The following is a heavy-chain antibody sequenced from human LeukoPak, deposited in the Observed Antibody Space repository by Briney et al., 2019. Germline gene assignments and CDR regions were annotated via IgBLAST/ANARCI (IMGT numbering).Heavy chain of an antibody. J-gene: IGHJ4*02. D-gene: IGHD7-27*01. CDR3: AKDGEGTGYFDY. CDR1: GGSVSSGSYF. Sequence: SETLSLTCAVSGGSVSSGSYFWTWIRQPPGTGLECIGYINFSGYTKYNPSLKSRATISIDASKNRFSLKLSSVTAADTAVYYCAKDGEGTGYFDYWGQGTLVTVSS. V-gene: IGHV4-61*01. CDR2: INFSGYT.